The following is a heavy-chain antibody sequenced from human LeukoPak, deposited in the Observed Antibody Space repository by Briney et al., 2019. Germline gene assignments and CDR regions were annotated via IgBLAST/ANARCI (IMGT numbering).Heavy chain of an antibody. J-gene: IGHJ6*02. CDR2: ISTSSSHI. Sequence: PGGSLRLSCAASGFAFRSYSMNWVRQGPGMGLEWVSSISTSSSHIYYADSVEGSFTISRDNAKNSLYLQMNRLRAEDTAVYYCVRSYNGMDVRGQGNTVSVSS. CDR3: VRSYNGMDV. CDR1: GFAFRSYS. V-gene: IGHV3-21*01.